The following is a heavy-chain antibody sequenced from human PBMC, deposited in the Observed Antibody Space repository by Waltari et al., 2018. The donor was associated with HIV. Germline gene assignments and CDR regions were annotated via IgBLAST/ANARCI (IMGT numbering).Heavy chain of an antibody. Sequence: EVQLVESGGGLVQPGGSRRLSCVTSGFPFASFSISWVRQAPGKRLGWVANISKDSNKKNYVDSVRGRFIISRDNAGDSLFLDMTDLRGEDTGLYYCAREVSGSPYFFNYWGQGAMLIVSS. D-gene: IGHD2-21*01. J-gene: IGHJ4*02. CDR2: ISKDSNKK. CDR1: GFPFASFS. CDR3: AREVSGSPYFFNY. V-gene: IGHV3-7*03.